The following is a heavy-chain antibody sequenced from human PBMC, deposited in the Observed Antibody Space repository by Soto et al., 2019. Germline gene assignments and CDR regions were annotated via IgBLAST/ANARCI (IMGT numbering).Heavy chain of an antibody. CDR3: ARGFSTYGSRWYDNHLDY. J-gene: IGHJ4*02. CDR2: INPSGGST. Sequence: ASVKVSCKASGYTFTSYYIHWVREAPGQGLEWMGVINPSGGSTSSAQKFQGRVTMTKDTSTSTVYMELSSLRSEDTAVYYCARGFSTYGSRWYDNHLDYWGQGTLVTVSS. D-gene: IGHD6-13*01. V-gene: IGHV1-46*01. CDR1: GYTFTSYY.